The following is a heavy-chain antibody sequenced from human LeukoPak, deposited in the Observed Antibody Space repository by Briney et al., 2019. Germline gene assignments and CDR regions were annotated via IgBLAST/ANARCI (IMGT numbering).Heavy chain of an antibody. CDR1: GAFISTYY. CDR2: IQNSGTT. V-gene: IGHV4-59*08. Sequence: SETLSLTCTVSGAFISTYYWSWIRQPPGKGLEWIGYIQNSGTTNHNPSPQSRVTISVDMSKNQFSLRLSSVTAADTAVYYCARHGSSWSFDYWGQGTLVTVSS. CDR3: ARHGSSWSFDY. J-gene: IGHJ4*02. D-gene: IGHD6-13*01.